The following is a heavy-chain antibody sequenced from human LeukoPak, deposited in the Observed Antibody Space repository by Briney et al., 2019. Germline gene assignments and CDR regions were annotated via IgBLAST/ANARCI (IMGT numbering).Heavy chain of an antibody. CDR1: GGSISSYY. CDR2: IYYSGST. V-gene: IGHV4-59*01. J-gene: IGHJ6*03. CDR3: ASGIAARDYYYYDLDI. Sequence: SESLSLTCTVSGGSISSYYWSWIRQPPGKGLEWIGYIYYSGSTNYNPSLKSRVTISVDTSKNQFSLKLSSVAAADTAVYYWASGIAARDYYYYDLDIWGKGTTVTVSS. D-gene: IGHD6-13*01.